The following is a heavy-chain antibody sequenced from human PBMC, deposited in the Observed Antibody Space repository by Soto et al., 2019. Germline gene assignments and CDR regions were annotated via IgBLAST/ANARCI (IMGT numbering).Heavy chain of an antibody. Sequence: QLQLQESGPGLVKPSETLSLTCTVSGGSISSSSYYWGWIRQPPGKGLEWIGSIYYSGSTYYNPSLKSRVTRSVDTSTNQFSLKLSSVTAADTAVYYCARLPRDSQTEYCSGGSCYSPWFDPWGQGTLVTVSS. J-gene: IGHJ5*02. CDR1: GGSISSSSYY. D-gene: IGHD2-15*01. V-gene: IGHV4-39*01. CDR3: ARLPRDSQTEYCSGGSCYSPWFDP. CDR2: IYYSGST.